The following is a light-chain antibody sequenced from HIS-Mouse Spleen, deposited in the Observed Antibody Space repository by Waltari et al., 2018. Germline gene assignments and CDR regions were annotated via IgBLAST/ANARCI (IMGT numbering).Light chain of an antibody. CDR2: KDR. J-gene: IGLJ2*01. CDR3: QSADSSGTYVV. Sequence: SYELTQPPSVSVSPGQTARITCSGDALPKQYAYWYQQKPGQAPVLVLYKDRERPSGIPARFSGSSSGTTVTLTISGVQAEDEADYYCQSADSSGTYVVFGGGTKLTVL. V-gene: IGLV3-25*03. CDR1: ALPKQY.